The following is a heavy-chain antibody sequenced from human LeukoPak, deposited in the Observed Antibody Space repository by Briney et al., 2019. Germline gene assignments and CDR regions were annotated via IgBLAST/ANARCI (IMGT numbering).Heavy chain of an antibody. Sequence: ASVKVSCKASGYTFTGYYMHWVRQAPGQGLEWMGWINAGNGNTKYSQEFQGRVTITRDTSASTAYMELSSLRSEDMAVYYCARGSPMTYSSSSGHYYYYMDVWGKGTTVTVSS. D-gene: IGHD6-6*01. V-gene: IGHV1-3*03. CDR2: INAGNGNT. CDR3: ARGSPMTYSSSSGHYYYYMDV. CDR1: GYTFTGYY. J-gene: IGHJ6*03.